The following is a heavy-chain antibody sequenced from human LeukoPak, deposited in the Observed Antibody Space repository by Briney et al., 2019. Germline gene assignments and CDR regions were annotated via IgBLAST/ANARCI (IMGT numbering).Heavy chain of an antibody. CDR1: GFTFASYA. J-gene: IGHJ4*02. CDR2: ISGSGGST. V-gene: IGHV3-23*01. CDR3: AKFSGHIVVATVIDY. D-gene: IGHD2-21*02. Sequence: PGGSLRLSCAASGFTFASYAMIWARQAPGKGLKWASGISGSGGSTYYADSVKGRFTISRDNSKNTLYLQMNSLRAEDTAVYYCAKFSGHIVVATVIDYWGQGTLVTVSS.